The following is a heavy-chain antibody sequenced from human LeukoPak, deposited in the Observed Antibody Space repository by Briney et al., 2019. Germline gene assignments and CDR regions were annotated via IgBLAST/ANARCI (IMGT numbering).Heavy chain of an antibody. J-gene: IGHJ4*02. V-gene: IGHV3-23*01. Sequence: GGSLRLSCAASGFTFSTYAMSWVRQAPGQGLEWVSAISDSGGRTYYTDSVKGRFTISRDNSKNTLYLQMNSLRAEDTAVYYCASGYSGYDYDYWGQGTLVTVSS. CDR2: ISDSGGRT. CDR1: GFTFSTYA. D-gene: IGHD5-12*01. CDR3: ASGYSGYDYDY.